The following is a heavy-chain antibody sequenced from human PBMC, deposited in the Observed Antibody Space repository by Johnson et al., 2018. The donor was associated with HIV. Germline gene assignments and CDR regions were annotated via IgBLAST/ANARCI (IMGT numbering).Heavy chain of an antibody. Sequence: VQLVESGGGLVQPGGSLRLSCAASGFTFDDYAMHWVRQAPGKGLEWVSGISWNSGSIGYADSVKGRFTISRDNAKNSLYLQMNSLRAEDTAVYYCARDMVGATFDDAFDIWGQGTMVTVSS. D-gene: IGHD1-26*01. J-gene: IGHJ3*02. V-gene: IGHV3-9*01. CDR3: ARDMVGATFDDAFDI. CDR2: ISWNSGSI. CDR1: GFTFDDYA.